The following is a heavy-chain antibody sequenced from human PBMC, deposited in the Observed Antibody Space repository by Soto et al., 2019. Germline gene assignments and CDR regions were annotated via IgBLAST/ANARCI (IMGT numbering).Heavy chain of an antibody. Sequence: QVQLVESAGGVVQPGTSLRLSCSASGFSFDAYGMHWVRQTPGKGLEWVAVISYDGSHRTYGDSVKGRFTISRDNSKNTVDLQMNSLRAEDTALYYCTNEGRCDGGFDPNSYFENWGQGTQVTVSS. CDR2: ISYDGSHR. CDR3: TNEGRCDGGFDPNSYFEN. J-gene: IGHJ4*02. D-gene: IGHD2-21*01. V-gene: IGHV3-30*18. CDR1: GFSFDAYG.